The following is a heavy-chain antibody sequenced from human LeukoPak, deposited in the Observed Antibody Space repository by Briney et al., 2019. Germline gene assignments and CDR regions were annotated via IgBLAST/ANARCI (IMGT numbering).Heavy chain of an antibody. D-gene: IGHD3-22*01. CDR3: AKDINYDSSGYYSD. CDR2: ISWNSGSI. V-gene: IGHV3-9*03. Sequence: GRSLRLSCAASGFTFDDYAMHWVRQAPGKGLEWVSGISWNSGSIGYADSVKGRFTISRDNAKNSLYLQMNNLRAEDMALYYCAKDINYDSSGYYSDWGQGTLVTVSS. J-gene: IGHJ4*02. CDR1: GFTFDDYA.